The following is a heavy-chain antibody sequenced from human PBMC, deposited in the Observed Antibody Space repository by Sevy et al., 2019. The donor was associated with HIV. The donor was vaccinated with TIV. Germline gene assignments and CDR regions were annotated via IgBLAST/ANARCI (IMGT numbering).Heavy chain of an antibody. V-gene: IGHV3-23*01. D-gene: IGHD3-16*01. CDR3: AIHLGDYDWGSYGFDY. CDR1: GLTFSNYA. J-gene: IGHJ4*02. Sequence: GGSLRLSCAASGLTFSNYAMSWVRQAPGKGLEWISAISGGGGNIYNAASVQGRFTISRDNSKNTLYLQMNSLTDGDTAVYYCAIHLGDYDWGSYGFDYWGQGTLVTVSS. CDR2: ISGGGGNI.